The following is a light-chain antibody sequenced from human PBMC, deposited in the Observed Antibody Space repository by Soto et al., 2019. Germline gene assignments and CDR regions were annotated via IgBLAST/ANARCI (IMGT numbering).Light chain of an antibody. J-gene: IGLJ2*01. CDR2: DVS. CDR3: SSYTSCSTLV. CDR1: SSDVGGYNY. Sequence: QSALTQPASVSGSPGQSITISCTGTSSDVGGYNYVSWYQQHPGKAPKLMIYDVSNRPSGVSNRFSGSKSGNTASLTISGLQAEDEADYYCSSYTSCSTLVFGGVTQLTVL. V-gene: IGLV2-14*01.